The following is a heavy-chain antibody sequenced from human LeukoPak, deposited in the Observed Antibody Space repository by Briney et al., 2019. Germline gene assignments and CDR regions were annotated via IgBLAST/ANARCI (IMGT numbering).Heavy chain of an antibody. D-gene: IGHD3-3*01. Sequence: RGSLRLSCAASGFTVSSIYMSWVRQAPGKGLEWVSIIYSGGSTYSADSVKGRFTISRDNSKNTLYLQMNSLRAEDTAVYYCARRSAWEDYFDFWGQGTLVTVSS. CDR1: GFTVSSIY. CDR2: IYSGGST. V-gene: IGHV3-53*01. CDR3: ARRSAWEDYFDF. J-gene: IGHJ4*02.